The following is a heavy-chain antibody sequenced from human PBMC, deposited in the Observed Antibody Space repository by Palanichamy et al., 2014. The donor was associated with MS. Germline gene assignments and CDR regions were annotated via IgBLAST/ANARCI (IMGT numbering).Heavy chain of an antibody. CDR2: IYHSGSA. Sequence: GPGLVKPSETLSLTCTVSGDSINPYYWSWIRQPPGKGLEWIGYIYHSGSANYNPSLTSRVTISVDTSKNRFSLKLNSVTAADTAVYYCVRHLLGYSYGLFDYWGQGTLVTVSS. J-gene: IGHJ4*02. CDR3: VRHLLGYSYGLFDY. V-gene: IGHV4-59*08. D-gene: IGHD5-18*01. CDR1: GDSINPYY.